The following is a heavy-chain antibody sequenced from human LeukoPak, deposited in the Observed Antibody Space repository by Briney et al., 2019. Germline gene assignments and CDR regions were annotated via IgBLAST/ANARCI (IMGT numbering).Heavy chain of an antibody. Sequence: PGGSLRLSCAASGFTFSSYSMNWVRQAPGKGLEWVSSISSSSSYIYYADSVKGRFTISRDNAKNSLYLQMNSLRAEDTAVYYCARDSGTYGSGSYYMAPRYWGQGTLVTVSS. D-gene: IGHD3-10*01. CDR1: GFTFSSYS. CDR3: ARDSGTYGSGSYYMAPRY. CDR2: ISSSSSYI. V-gene: IGHV3-21*01. J-gene: IGHJ4*02.